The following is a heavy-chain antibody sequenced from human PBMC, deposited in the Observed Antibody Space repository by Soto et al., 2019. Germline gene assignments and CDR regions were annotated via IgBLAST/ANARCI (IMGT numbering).Heavy chain of an antibody. Sequence: ASVKVSCKVSGYTLTELSMHWVRQAPGKGLEWMGGFDPEDGETIYAQKFQGRVTMTEDTSTDTAYMELSSLRSEDTAVYYCATWGIVATILGGAVNWGQGTLVTVSS. J-gene: IGHJ4*02. D-gene: IGHD5-12*01. CDR1: GYTLTELS. CDR3: ATWGIVATILGGAVN. CDR2: FDPEDGET. V-gene: IGHV1-24*01.